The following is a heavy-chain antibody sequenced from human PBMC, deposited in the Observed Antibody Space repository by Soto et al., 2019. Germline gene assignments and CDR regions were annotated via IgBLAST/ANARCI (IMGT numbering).Heavy chain of an antibody. V-gene: IGHV4-59*08. CDR1: GGSISSYY. CDR2: IYYSGRT. CDR3: ARRYGPGFDY. Sequence: QVQLQESGPGLVKPSETLSLTCTVSGGSISSYYWSWIRQPPGKGLELVGYIYYSGRTNYNPSFKSRVTISVDTSKNQFSLKLSSVTAADTAVYYCARRYGPGFDYWGQGTLVTVSS. D-gene: IGHD4-17*01. J-gene: IGHJ4*02.